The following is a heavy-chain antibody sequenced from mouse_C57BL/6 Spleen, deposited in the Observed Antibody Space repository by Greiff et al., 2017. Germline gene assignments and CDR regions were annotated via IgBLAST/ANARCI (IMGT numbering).Heavy chain of an antibody. J-gene: IGHJ2*01. CDR3: ARGAYYFDY. Sequence: EVKVVESGGDLVKPGGSLKLSCAASGFTFSSYGMSWVRQTPDKRLEWVATISSGGSYTYYPDSVKGRFTISRDNAKNTLYLQMSSLKSEDTAMYYCARGAYYFDYWGQGTTLTVSS. CDR1: GFTFSSYG. CDR2: ISSGGSYT. V-gene: IGHV5-6*01. D-gene: IGHD3-1*01.